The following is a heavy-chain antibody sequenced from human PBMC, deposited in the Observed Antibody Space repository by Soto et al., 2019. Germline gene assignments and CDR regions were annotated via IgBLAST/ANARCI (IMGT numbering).Heavy chain of an antibody. CDR1: DYSIGSSKYF. V-gene: IGHV4-39*01. CDR2: IFYSGNT. Sequence: SESLARTDSVSDYSIGSSKYFWGWIRQPPGKGLEWIGNIFYSGNTHYNPSLKSRVTISLDTSNHHFSLRVSSVTAADTAVYYCARHLYSGDSSGSFGYWGPGALVTVSS. D-gene: IGHD6-19*01. CDR3: ARHLYSGDSSGSFGY. J-gene: IGHJ4*02.